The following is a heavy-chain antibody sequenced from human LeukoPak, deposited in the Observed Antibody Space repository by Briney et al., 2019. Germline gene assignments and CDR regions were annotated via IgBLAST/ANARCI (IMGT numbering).Heavy chain of an antibody. V-gene: IGHV4-34*01. CDR1: GGSFSAYY. CDR2: INHNGNT. CDR3: ARVPWPYYYDTTGYSIQNYFDY. J-gene: IGHJ4*02. D-gene: IGHD3-22*01. Sequence: SGTLSLTCAVYGGSFSAYYWSWIRQPPGKGLEWIGEINHNGNTNYNPSLKSRLTISVDTSKNQFSLKLTSVTAADTAVYYRARVPWPYYYDTTGYSIQNYFDYWGQGTLVTVSS.